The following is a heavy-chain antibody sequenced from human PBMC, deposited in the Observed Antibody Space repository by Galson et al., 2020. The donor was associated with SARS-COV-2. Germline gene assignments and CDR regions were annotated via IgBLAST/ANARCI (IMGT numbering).Heavy chain of an antibody. CDR1: GGSISSYY. CDR2: IYYSGST. J-gene: IGHJ6*02. CDR3: ARAPVRFSRYYYYGMDV. V-gene: IGHV4-59*12. Sequence: SETLSLTCTVSGGSISSYYWSWIRQPPGKGLEWIGYIYYSGSTNYNPSLKSRVTISVDTSKNQLSLKLSSVTAADTAVYYCARAPVRFSRYYYYGMDVWGRGTTVTVSS. D-gene: IGHD2-8*01.